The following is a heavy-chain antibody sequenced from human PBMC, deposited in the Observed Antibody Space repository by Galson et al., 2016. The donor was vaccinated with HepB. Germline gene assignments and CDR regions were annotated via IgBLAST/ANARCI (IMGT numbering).Heavy chain of an antibody. V-gene: IGHV1-69*06. CDR2: IIPVFGTA. Sequence: SVKVSCKASGGTFSIYAVSWVRQAPGQGLEWMGGIIPVFGTANYAQKFQGRVTITADKSTSTAYMELSSLRSEDTAVYYWAREVTHSSSWFDPWGQGTLVTVSS. CDR1: GGTFSIYA. D-gene: IGHD6-13*01. CDR3: AREVTHSSSWFDP. J-gene: IGHJ5*02.